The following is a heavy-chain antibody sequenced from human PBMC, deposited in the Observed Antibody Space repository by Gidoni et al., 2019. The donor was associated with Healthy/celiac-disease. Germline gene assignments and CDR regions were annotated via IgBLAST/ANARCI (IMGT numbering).Heavy chain of an antibody. D-gene: IGHD3-10*01. CDR3: ARETGYYGSGTDR. CDR1: GLTFSSYS. V-gene: IGHV3-48*01. Sequence: EVQLVESGGGLVQPGGSLRLSCAASGLTFSSYSMNWVRQAPGKGLEWVSYISSSSSTIYYADSVKGRFTISRDNAKNSLYLQMNSLRAEDTAVYYCARETGYYGSGTDRWGQGTLVTVSS. CDR2: ISSSSSTI. J-gene: IGHJ4*02.